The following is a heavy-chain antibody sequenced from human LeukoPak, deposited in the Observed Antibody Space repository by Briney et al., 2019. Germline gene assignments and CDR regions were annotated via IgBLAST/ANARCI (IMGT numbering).Heavy chain of an antibody. D-gene: IGHD6-19*01. V-gene: IGHV3-23*01. CDR2: ISGSGGST. J-gene: IGHJ4*02. CDR3: AKNTGRQWLFGY. Sequence: GGSLRLSCAASGFTFSSYAMSWVRQAPGKGLEWVSAISGSGGSTYYADSVKGRFTISRDNSKNTLYLQMNSLRAGDTAVYYCAKNTGRQWLFGYWGQGTLVTVSS. CDR1: GFTFSSYA.